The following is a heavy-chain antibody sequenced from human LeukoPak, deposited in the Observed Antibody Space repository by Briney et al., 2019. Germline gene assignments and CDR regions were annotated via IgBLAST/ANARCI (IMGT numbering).Heavy chain of an antibody. CDR2: ISSDESST. CDR1: GFTFSNYW. Sequence: GGSLRLSCAASGFTFSNYWMHWVRQAPGKGLVWVSRISSDESSTTYADSVKGRFTISRDNSKNTLYLQMNSLRAEDTAVYYCAKFYSGYGVDYWGQGTLVTVSS. J-gene: IGHJ4*02. CDR3: AKFYSGYGVDY. D-gene: IGHD5-12*01. V-gene: IGHV3-74*01.